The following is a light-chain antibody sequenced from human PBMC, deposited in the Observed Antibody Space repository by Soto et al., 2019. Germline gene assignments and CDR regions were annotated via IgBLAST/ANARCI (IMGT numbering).Light chain of an antibody. Sequence: DVVMTQSPLSLPVTLGQPASISCRSSRSLVYSDGNAYLNWFHQMPGQSPRRLIYKASNRDSGVPDRFSGSGSGTDFTLHINRVEAEDVGVYYCMQGTHWPPTFGRGTRVEIE. CDR2: KAS. J-gene: IGKJ1*01. CDR1: RSLVYSDGNAY. CDR3: MQGTHWPPT. V-gene: IGKV2-30*01.